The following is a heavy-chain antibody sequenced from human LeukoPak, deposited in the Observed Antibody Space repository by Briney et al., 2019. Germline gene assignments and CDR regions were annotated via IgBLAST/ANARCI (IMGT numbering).Heavy chain of an antibody. Sequence: SETLSLTCTVSGGSISSSSYYWGWIRQPPGKGLEWIGSIYYRGSTYYNPSLKSRVTISVDTSKNQFSLKLSSVTAADTAVYYCARTRYYYNSRSYGAPYYFDYWGQGTLVTVSS. D-gene: IGHD3-10*01. J-gene: IGHJ4*02. CDR3: ARTRYYYNSRSYGAPYYFDY. V-gene: IGHV4-39*01. CDR1: GGSISSSSYY. CDR2: IYYRGST.